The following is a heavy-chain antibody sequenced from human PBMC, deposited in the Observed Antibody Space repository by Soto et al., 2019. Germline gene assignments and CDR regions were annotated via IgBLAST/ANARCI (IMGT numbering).Heavy chain of an antibody. CDR1: GFTFSDYY. J-gene: IGHJ5*02. D-gene: IGHD5-12*01. Sequence: PGGSLRLSCAASGFTFSDYYMSWIRQAPGKGLEWISYISSSGTTIYYADSVKGRFTISRDNAKNSLYLQMNTLRAEDTAVYYCATLGLRRNWFDPWGQGTLVTVSS. V-gene: IGHV3-11*01. CDR3: ATLGLRRNWFDP. CDR2: ISSSGTTI.